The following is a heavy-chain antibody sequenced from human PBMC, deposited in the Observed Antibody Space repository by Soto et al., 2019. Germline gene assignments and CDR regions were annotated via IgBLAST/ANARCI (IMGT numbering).Heavy chain of an antibody. D-gene: IGHD5-12*01. V-gene: IGHV1-2*02. CDR3: ARGRRSEWLRLIDY. CDR1: GYTFTGYY. J-gene: IGHJ4*02. CDR2: INPNSGGT. Sequence: DSVKVSCKASGYTFTGYYMHWVRQAPGQGLEWMGWINPNSGGTNYAQKFQGRVTMTRDTSISTAYMELSRLRSDDTAVYYCARGRRSEWLRLIDYWGQGTLVTVSS.